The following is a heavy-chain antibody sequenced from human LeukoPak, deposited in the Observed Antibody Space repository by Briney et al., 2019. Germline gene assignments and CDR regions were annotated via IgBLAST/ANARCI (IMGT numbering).Heavy chain of an antibody. CDR3: ARSVEGYCSGGSCYSYSYYMDV. J-gene: IGHJ6*03. Sequence: SETLSLTCSVSGYSISSGNYWGWIRQPPGKGLEWIGSIYHSWSTYYNPSLKSRVTISVDTSKNQFSLKLSSVTAADTAVYYCARSVEGYCSGGSCYSYSYYMDVWGKGTTVTVSS. D-gene: IGHD2-15*01. CDR2: IYHSWST. V-gene: IGHV4-38-2*02. CDR1: GYSISSGNY.